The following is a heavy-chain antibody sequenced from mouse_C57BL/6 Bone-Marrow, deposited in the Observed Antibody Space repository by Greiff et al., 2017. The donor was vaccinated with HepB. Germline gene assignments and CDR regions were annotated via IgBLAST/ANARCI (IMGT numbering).Heavy chain of an antibody. D-gene: IGHD4-1*01. CDR2: ISGGGGNT. CDR3: AGQDWDVGAYYFDY. Sequence: DVMLVESGGGLVKPGGSLKLSCAASGFTFSSYTMSWVRQTPEKRLEWVATISGGGGNTYYPDSVKDRFTISRDNAKNTLYLQMSSLRSEDTALYYCAGQDWDVGAYYFDYWGQGTTLTVSS. V-gene: IGHV5-9*01. J-gene: IGHJ2*01. CDR1: GFTFSSYT.